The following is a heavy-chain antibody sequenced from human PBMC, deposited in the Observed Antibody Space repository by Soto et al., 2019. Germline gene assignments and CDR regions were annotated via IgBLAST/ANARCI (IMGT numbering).Heavy chain of an antibody. V-gene: IGHV4-34*01. CDR2: INHSGST. D-gene: IGHD2-15*01. CDR1: GGSFGGYY. Sequence: PSETLSLTCAVYGGSFGGYYWSWIGQPPGKGLEWIGEINHSGSTNYNPSLKSRVTISVDTSKNQFSLKLSSVTAADTAVYYCARGPVVDQVVPDYYYNGMVFWGQGTTVNVAS. CDR3: ARGPVVDQVVPDYYYNGMVF. J-gene: IGHJ6*01.